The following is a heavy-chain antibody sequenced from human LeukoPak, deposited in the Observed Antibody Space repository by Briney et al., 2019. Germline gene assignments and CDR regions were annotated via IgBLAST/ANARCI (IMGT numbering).Heavy chain of an antibody. CDR3: AREGGSYRPLDY. CDR1: GGXLTQTNY. D-gene: IGHD3-16*02. Sequence: SETLSLTCDVSGGXLTQTNYWTWVRQPPGKVLEWIGEVNLQGGTNYNPSLLRRAAISVDTSAHHVSLQMTSVTAADTAVYYCAREGGSYRPLDYSGQGTLVTVSS. V-gene: IGHV4-4*02. J-gene: IGHJ4*02. CDR2: VNLQGGT.